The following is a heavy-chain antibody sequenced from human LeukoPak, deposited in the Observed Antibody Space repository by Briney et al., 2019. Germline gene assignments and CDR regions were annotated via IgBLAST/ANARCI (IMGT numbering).Heavy chain of an antibody. CDR3: ARLGGTFLYYYDSSGYYGFDY. D-gene: IGHD3-22*01. CDR2: IYYSGST. Sequence: SETLSLTCTVSGGSISSSSYYWGWIRQPPGKGLEWIGSIYYSGSTYYNPSLKSRVTISVDTSKNQFSLKLSSVTAADTAVYYRARLGGTFLYYYDSSGYYGFDYWGQGTLVTVSS. J-gene: IGHJ4*02. CDR1: GGSISSSSYY. V-gene: IGHV4-39*01.